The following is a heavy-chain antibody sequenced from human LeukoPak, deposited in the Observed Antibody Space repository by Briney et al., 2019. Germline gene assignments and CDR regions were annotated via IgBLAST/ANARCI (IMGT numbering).Heavy chain of an antibody. CDR1: GGSISSYY. J-gene: IGHJ6*02. D-gene: IGHD3-10*01. CDR3: ARVGVGFRYYYYYGMDV. CDR2: IYYSGST. V-gene: IGHV4-59*01. Sequence: SETLSLTCIVSGGSISSYYWSWIRQPPGKGLEWIGYIYYSGSTNYNPSLKSRVTISVDTSKNQFSLRLSSVTAADTAVYYCARVGVGFRYYYYYGMDVWGQGTTVTVSS.